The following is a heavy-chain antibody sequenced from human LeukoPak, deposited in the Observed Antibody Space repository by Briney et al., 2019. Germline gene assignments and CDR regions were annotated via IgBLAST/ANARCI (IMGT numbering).Heavy chain of an antibody. CDR2: IYYSGST. J-gene: IGHJ4*02. CDR3: VRAQYSSSWDKIYYFDY. CDR1: GGSLSSYY. D-gene: IGHD6-13*01. V-gene: IGHV4-59*01. Sequence: SETLSLTCTVSGGSLSSYYWSWIRQPPGKGLEWIGYIYYSGSTNYNPSLKSRVTISVDTSKNQFSLKLSSVTAADTAVYYCVRAQYSSSWDKIYYFDYWGQGTVVTVSS.